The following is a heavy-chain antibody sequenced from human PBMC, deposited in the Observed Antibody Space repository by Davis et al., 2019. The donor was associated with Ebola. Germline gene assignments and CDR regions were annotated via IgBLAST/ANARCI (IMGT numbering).Heavy chain of an antibody. CDR1: GYFFTGFY. V-gene: IGHV1-2*06. J-gene: IGHJ3*02. CDR2: INPNNGVA. D-gene: IGHD3-10*01. CDR3: ARGFGDVDSFDI. Sequence: AASVRVSCKASGYFFTGFYMHWVRQAPGQGLEWMGRINPNNGVADYAQNFQGRVTMTTETSISTAYMDLSRLRSDDTAVYYCARGFGDVDSFDIWGQGTMVTVSS.